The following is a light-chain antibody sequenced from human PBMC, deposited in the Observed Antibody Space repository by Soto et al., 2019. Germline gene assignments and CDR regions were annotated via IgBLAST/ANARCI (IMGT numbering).Light chain of an antibody. J-gene: IGKJ1*01. CDR1: QSVSSN. CDR3: QQYGSSGT. CDR2: GAS. Sequence: ILITQSQATLSVSPGERATLSCRASQSVSSNLAWYQQKPGQAPRLLIYGASNRATGIPDRFSGSGSGTDFTLTISRLEPEDFAVYYCQQYGSSGTFGQGTKVDIK. V-gene: IGKV3-20*01.